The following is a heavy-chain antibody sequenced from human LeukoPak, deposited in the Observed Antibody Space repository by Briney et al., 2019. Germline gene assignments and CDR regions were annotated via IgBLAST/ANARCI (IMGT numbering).Heavy chain of an antibody. CDR1: GFTFSSYA. D-gene: IGHD6-19*01. J-gene: IGHJ4*02. V-gene: IGHV3-30*04. CDR2: ISYDGSNK. CDR3: ARDPPAVAGSSYYFDY. Sequence: PGGSLRLSRAASGFTFSSYAMHWVRQAPGKGLEWVAVISYDGSNKYYADSVKGRFTISRDNSKNTLYLQMNSLRAEDTAVYYCARDPPAVAGSSYYFDYWGQGTLVTVSS.